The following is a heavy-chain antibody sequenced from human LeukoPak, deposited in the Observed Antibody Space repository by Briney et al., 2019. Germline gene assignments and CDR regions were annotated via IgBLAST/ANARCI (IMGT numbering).Heavy chain of an antibody. J-gene: IGHJ2*01. CDR2: IDYSGST. Sequence: PSETLSLTCTVSGSSISTYYWSWIRQPPGKGLEWLGYIDYSGSTNYNPSLKSRVTISVDTFKNQFSLRLSSVTAADTATYYCARVGQGCFDLWGRGTLVTVSS. CDR1: GSSISTYY. CDR3: ARVGQGCFDL. V-gene: IGHV4-59*01.